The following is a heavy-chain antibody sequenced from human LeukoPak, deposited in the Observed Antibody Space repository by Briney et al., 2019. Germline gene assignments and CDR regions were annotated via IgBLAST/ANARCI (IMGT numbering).Heavy chain of an antibody. Sequence: SETLSLTCTVSGGSISSYYWSWIRQPPGKGLEWIGYIYYSGSTNYNPSLKSRVTISVDTSKNQFSLKLSSVTAADTAVYYCTRGGMATFYWGQGTLVTVSS. J-gene: IGHJ4*02. CDR3: TRGGMATFY. D-gene: IGHD5-24*01. V-gene: IGHV4-59*01. CDR2: IYYSGST. CDR1: GGSISSYY.